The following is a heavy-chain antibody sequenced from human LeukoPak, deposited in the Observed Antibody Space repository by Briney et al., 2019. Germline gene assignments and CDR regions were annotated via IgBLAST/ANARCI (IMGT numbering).Heavy chain of an antibody. V-gene: IGHV3-21*01. CDR1: GFTFSSYS. CDR2: ISSSSSYI. CDR3: ARDSYDSSGYLTYYFDY. Sequence: GGSLRLSCAASGFTFSSYSMNWVRQAPGKGLEWVSSISSSSSYIYYADSVKGRFTISRDNAKNSLYLQMNSLRAEDTAVYYCARDSYDSSGYLTYYFDYWGQGTLVTVSS. D-gene: IGHD3-22*01. J-gene: IGHJ4*02.